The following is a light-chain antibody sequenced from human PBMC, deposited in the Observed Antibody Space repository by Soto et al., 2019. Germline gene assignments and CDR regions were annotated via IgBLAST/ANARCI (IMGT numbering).Light chain of an antibody. CDR1: QDIRSW. CDR2: ASS. CDR3: QQADSFPIT. V-gene: IGKV1-12*01. J-gene: IGKJ4*01. Sequence: DTQMTQSPSSVSASVGDRVTITCRASQDIRSWLGWYQQKPGKAPKLLIYASSRLESGVPSRFSGSGSGTDFTLTISSLQPEDFATYYCQQADSFPITFGGGTRVEIK.